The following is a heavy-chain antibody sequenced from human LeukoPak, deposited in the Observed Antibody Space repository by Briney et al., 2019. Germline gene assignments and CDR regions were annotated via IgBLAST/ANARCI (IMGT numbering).Heavy chain of an antibody. D-gene: IGHD6-13*01. V-gene: IGHV1-2*02. J-gene: IGHJ6*03. Sequence: ASVKVSCKASGYTFTGYYMHWVRQAPGRGLEWMGWINPNSGGTNYAQKFQGRVTMTRDTSVSTAYMELSRLRSDDTAVYYCARRTYSSSSNYYYYYYYMDVWGKGTTVTVSS. CDR2: INPNSGGT. CDR3: ARRTYSSSSNYYYYYYYMDV. CDR1: GYTFTGYY.